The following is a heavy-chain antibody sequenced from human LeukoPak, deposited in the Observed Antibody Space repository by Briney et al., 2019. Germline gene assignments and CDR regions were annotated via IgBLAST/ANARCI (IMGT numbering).Heavy chain of an antibody. CDR3: ASGYYYDSSGYYNPFGY. D-gene: IGHD3-22*01. CDR1: GGSFSGYY. CDR2: INHSGST. J-gene: IGHJ4*02. Sequence: SETLSLTCAVYGGSFSGYYWGWIRQPPGKGLEWIGEINHSGSTNYNPSLKSRVTISVDTSKNQFSLKLSSVTAADTAVYYCASGYYYDSSGYYNPFGYWGQGTLVTVSS. V-gene: IGHV4-34*01.